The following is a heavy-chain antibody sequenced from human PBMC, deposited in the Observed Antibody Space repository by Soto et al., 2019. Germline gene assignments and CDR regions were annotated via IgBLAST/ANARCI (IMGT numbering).Heavy chain of an antibody. CDR2: IFYSGTT. J-gene: IGHJ4*02. D-gene: IGHD5-12*01. CDR1: GGSISSSSDF. CDR3: ARHSWDGYNQTFDY. V-gene: IGHV4-39*01. Sequence: SETLSLTCTVSGGSISSSSDFWGWIRQPPGKGLEWIGSIFYSGTTYYNPSLKSRVTISVDTSKNQFSLKLSSVTAADTAVYYCARHSWDGYNQTFDYWGQGTLVTVSS.